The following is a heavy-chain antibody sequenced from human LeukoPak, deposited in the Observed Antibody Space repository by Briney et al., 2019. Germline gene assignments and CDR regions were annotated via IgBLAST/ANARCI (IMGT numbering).Heavy chain of an antibody. CDR3: ARGSSGWSPLVYFDY. D-gene: IGHD6-19*01. V-gene: IGHV1-18*01. CDR2: ISAYNGNT. Sequence: ASVKVPCKASGYTFTSYGISWVRQAPGQGLEWMGWISAYNGNTNYAQKLQGRVTMTTDTSTSTAYMELRSLRSDDTAVYYCARGSSGWSPLVYFDYWGQGTLVTVSS. CDR1: GYTFTSYG. J-gene: IGHJ4*02.